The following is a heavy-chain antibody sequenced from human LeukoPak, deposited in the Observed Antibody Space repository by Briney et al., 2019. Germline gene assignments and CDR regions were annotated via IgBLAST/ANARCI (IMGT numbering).Heavy chain of an antibody. Sequence: GGSLRLSCAASGFTFSSYAMHWVRQAPGKGLEWVAVISYDGSNKYYADSVKGRFTITRDNFKNTVYLQMNSLRLEDMAVYYCAKPSGSGVDYWGRGTRVTVSS. D-gene: IGHD1-26*01. CDR3: AKPSGSGVDY. CDR1: GFTFSSYA. J-gene: IGHJ4*02. CDR2: ISYDGSNK. V-gene: IGHV3-30*04.